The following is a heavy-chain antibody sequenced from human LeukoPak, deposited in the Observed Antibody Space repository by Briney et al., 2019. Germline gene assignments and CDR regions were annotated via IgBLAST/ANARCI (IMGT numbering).Heavy chain of an antibody. CDR1: GYTFTSYG. CDR2: ISAYNGNT. Sequence: ASVKVSCKASGYTFTSYGISWVRQAPGQGLEWMGWISAYNGNTNYAQKVQGRVTMTTDTSTSTAYMELRSLRSDDTAVYYCAREYYYDSSGYRYYGKDVWGQGTTVTVSS. J-gene: IGHJ6*02. V-gene: IGHV1-18*01. CDR3: AREYYYDSSGYRYYGKDV. D-gene: IGHD3-22*01.